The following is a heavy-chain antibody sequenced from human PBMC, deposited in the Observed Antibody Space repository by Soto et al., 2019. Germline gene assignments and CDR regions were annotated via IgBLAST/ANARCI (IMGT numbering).Heavy chain of an antibody. J-gene: IGHJ4*02. Sequence: GGSLRLSCTAYGFTFGDYAMSWFRQAPGKGLEWVGFIRSKAYGGTTEYAASVKGRFTISRDDSKSIAYLQMNSLKTEDTAVYYCTRVGSVVVPAAHPYYFDYWGQGTLVTVSS. V-gene: IGHV3-49*03. CDR2: IRSKAYGGTT. CDR3: TRVGSVVVPAAHPYYFDY. CDR1: GFTFGDYA. D-gene: IGHD2-2*01.